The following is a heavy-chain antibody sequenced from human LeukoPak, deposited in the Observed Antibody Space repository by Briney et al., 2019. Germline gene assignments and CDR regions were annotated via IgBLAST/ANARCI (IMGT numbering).Heavy chain of an antibody. CDR3: ARDWESHDYGGHAPFDY. D-gene: IGHD4-23*01. V-gene: IGHV1-8*01. J-gene: IGHJ4*02. CDR1: GYTFTSYD. CDR2: MNPNSGNT. Sequence: GASVKVSCKASGYTFTSYDINWVRQATGQGLEWMGWMNPNSGNTGYAQKFQGRVTMTRNTSISTAYMELSSLRSEDTAVYYCARDWESHDYGGHAPFDYWGQGTLVTVSS.